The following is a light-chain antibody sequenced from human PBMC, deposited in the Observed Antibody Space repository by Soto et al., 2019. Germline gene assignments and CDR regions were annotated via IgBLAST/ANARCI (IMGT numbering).Light chain of an antibody. CDR1: SSNMGASYD. Sequence: QSVLTQPPSVSGAPGQRVTISFTGSSSNMGASYDVHWYQPLPGTAPRLLIYGNSNRPSGVPDRFSGSRSGTSACLAITGLQAEDEADYYCQSYDNSLSGSVFGGGTKLTVL. V-gene: IGLV1-40*01. CDR2: GNS. CDR3: QSYDNSLSGSV. J-gene: IGLJ2*01.